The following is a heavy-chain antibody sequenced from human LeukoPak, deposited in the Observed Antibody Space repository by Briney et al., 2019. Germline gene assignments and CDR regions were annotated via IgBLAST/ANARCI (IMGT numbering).Heavy chain of an antibody. D-gene: IGHD3-10*01. CDR1: RFTFSSYA. J-gene: IGHJ4*02. CDR2: ISSSSNYI. V-gene: IGHV3-21*01. CDR3: ARVPHAMVRGVIITEFYFDY. Sequence: GGSLRPSCAASRFTFSSYAMSWVRQAPGKGLEWVSSISSSSNYIYYADSVKGRFTISRDNAKNSLYLQMNSLRAEDTAVYYCARVPHAMVRGVIITEFYFDYWGQGTLVTVSS.